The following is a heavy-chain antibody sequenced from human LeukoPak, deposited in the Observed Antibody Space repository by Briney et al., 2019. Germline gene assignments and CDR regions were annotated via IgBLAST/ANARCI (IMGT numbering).Heavy chain of an antibody. D-gene: IGHD6-13*01. J-gene: IGHJ4*02. V-gene: IGHV1-46*01. CDR1: GYTFTSYY. CDR2: INPSGGST. Sequence: GASVKVFCKASGYTFTSYYKHWVRQAPGQGLEWMGIINPSGGSTSYAQKFQGRVTMTRDTSTSTVYMELSSLRSEDTAVYYCARGTEGGSSSWLDFDYWGQGTLVTVSS. CDR3: ARGTEGGSSSWLDFDY.